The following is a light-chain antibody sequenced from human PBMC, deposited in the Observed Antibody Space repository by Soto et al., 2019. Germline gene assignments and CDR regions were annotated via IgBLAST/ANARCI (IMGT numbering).Light chain of an antibody. CDR2: GAS. CDR3: QQYGSSKT. J-gene: IGKJ1*01. CDR1: QSVSSSY. Sequence: EMVVTQSPATLSLSPGERSTLSCRASQSVSSSYLAWYQQKPGQAPRLLIYGASSRATGIPDRFSGSGSGTGFTLTISRLEPEDFAVYYCQQYGSSKTFGQGTKVDIK. V-gene: IGKV3-20*01.